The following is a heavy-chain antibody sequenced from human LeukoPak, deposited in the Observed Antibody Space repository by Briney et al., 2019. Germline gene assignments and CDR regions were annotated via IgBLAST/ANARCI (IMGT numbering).Heavy chain of an antibody. Sequence: GGSPRVYCAASGFTFNHHAMHWVRQAPGKGLEWVALMAYDGNNKYYADSVKGRFTISRDNSKNILYLQMNSLSAGDTAVYYCARDSTPEALGGYGDSPILDYWGQGTLVTVSS. V-gene: IGHV3-30-3*01. CDR3: ARDSTPEALGGYGDSPILDY. CDR1: GFTFNHHA. D-gene: IGHD4-17*01. CDR2: MAYDGNNK. J-gene: IGHJ4*02.